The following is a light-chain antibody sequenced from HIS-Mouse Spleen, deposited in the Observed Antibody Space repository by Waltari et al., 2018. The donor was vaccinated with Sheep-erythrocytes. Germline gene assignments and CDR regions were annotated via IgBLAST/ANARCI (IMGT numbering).Light chain of an antibody. CDR1: QGISSY. Sequence: AIRMTQSPSSLPASTGARVTIACRASQGISSYLAWYQQKPGKAPKLLIYAASTLQRGVPSRFSGSGSGTDFTRTISCLQSEDFATYCCQQYYSYPLTFGGGTKVEIK. V-gene: IGKV1-8*01. CDR2: AAS. CDR3: QQYYSYPLT. J-gene: IGKJ4*01.